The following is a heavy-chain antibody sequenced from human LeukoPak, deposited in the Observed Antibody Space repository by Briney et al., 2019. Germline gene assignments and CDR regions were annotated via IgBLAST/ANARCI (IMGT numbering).Heavy chain of an antibody. CDR3: ASRMYYYDTSGYSSDPFDI. CDR1: GFTFSSYA. J-gene: IGHJ3*02. CDR2: ISGTGGNI. Sequence: PGGSLRLSCAASGFTFSSYAMSWVRQAPGKGLEWVSSISGTGGNIYYADSVKGRFTISRDNAKNSLYLQMNSLRAEDTAVYYCASRMYYYDTSGYSSDPFDIWGQGTMVTVSS. D-gene: IGHD3-22*01. V-gene: IGHV3-23*01.